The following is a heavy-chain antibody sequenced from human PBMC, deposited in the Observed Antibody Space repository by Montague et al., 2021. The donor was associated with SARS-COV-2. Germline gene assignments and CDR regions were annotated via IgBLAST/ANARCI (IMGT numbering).Heavy chain of an antibody. J-gene: IGHJ3*02. CDR1: GGSISTNY. Sequence: SETLSLTCTVSGGSISTNYWSWIRQPPGKGLELIWNIYYSCSTNYYPSLNIQVTISVDTSKNQFSLKLSSVTAADTAVYYCARADITMIRGVNRWAFDIWGQGTLVTVSS. V-gene: IGHV4-59*01. D-gene: IGHD3-10*01. CDR2: IYYSCST. CDR3: ARADITMIRGVNRWAFDI.